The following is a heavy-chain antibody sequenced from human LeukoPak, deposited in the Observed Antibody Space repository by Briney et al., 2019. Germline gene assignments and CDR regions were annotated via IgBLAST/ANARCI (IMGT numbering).Heavy chain of an antibody. Sequence: GESLKISCKGSVYSFTSYWIGWVRQMPGKGLEWMGIIYPGDSDTRYSPSFQGQVTISADKSISTAYLQWSSLKASDTAMYYCARHLSPYSSGWSPLDYWGQGTLVTVSS. V-gene: IGHV5-51*01. J-gene: IGHJ4*02. D-gene: IGHD6-19*01. CDR2: IYPGDSDT. CDR3: ARHLSPYSSGWSPLDY. CDR1: VYSFTSYW.